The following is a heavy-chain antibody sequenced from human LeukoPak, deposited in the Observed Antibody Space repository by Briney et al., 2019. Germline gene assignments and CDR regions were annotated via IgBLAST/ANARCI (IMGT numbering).Heavy chain of an antibody. D-gene: IGHD3-22*01. J-gene: IGHJ3*02. Sequence: KSSETLSLTCTVSGGSISSYYWSWIRQPPGKGLEWIGYIYYSGSTNYNPSLKSRVTISVDKSKKQFSLKLSSVTAGDKAVYYCGRDHYDRPGPPVSFDIWGQGTMVTVSS. CDR1: GGSISSYY. CDR2: IYYSGST. CDR3: GRDHYDRPGPPVSFDI. V-gene: IGHV4-59*01.